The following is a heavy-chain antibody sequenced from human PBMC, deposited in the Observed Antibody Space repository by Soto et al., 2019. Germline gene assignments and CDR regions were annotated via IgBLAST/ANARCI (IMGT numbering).Heavy chain of an antibody. Sequence: PGGSLRLSCAASGFTFSSYAMSWVRQAPGKGLEWVSAISGSGGSTYYADSVKGRFTISRDNSKNTLYLQMNSLRAEDTAVYYCAKXLYYYDSSGYYGWYFDLWGRGTLVTVSS. D-gene: IGHD3-22*01. V-gene: IGHV3-23*01. CDR2: ISGSGGST. CDR1: GFTFSSYA. CDR3: AKXLYYYDSSGYYGWYFDL. J-gene: IGHJ2*01.